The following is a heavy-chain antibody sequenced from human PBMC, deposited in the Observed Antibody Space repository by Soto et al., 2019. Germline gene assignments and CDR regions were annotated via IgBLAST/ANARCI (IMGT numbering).Heavy chain of an antibody. J-gene: IGHJ4*02. V-gene: IGHV3-30*03. D-gene: IGHD5-18*01. CDR3: ATKDSYGYGAGY. Sequence: GGSLRLSCAASGFTFSSYGMHWVRQAPGKGLEWVAVISYDGSNKYYADSVKGRFTISRDNSKNTLYLQMNSLRAEDTAVYYCATKDSYGYGAGYWGQGTLVTVS. CDR1: GFTFSSYG. CDR2: ISYDGSNK.